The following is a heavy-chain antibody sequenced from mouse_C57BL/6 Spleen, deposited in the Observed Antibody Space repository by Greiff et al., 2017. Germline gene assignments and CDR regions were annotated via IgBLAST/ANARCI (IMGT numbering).Heavy chain of an antibody. J-gene: IGHJ3*01. D-gene: IGHD2-4*01. Sequence: QVQLQQPGAELVKPGASVKLSCKASGYTFTSYWMQWVKQRPGQGLEWIGEIDPSDSYTNYNQKFKGKATLTVDTSSSTAYMQLSSLTSEDSAVYYCARSVGYYDYDPFAYWGQGTLVTVSA. CDR2: IDPSDSYT. CDR3: ARSVGYYDYDPFAY. CDR1: GYTFTSYW. V-gene: IGHV1-50*01.